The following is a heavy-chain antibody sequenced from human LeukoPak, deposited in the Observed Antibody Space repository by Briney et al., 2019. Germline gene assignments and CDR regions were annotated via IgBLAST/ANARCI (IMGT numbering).Heavy chain of an antibody. CDR3: AHRRHSSSYDY. CDR2: IYWDDDK. J-gene: IGHJ4*02. CDR1: GFSLRTSGVG. D-gene: IGHD6-13*01. Sequence: SGPTLVKPTQTLTLTCTFSGFSLRTSGVGVCWIPHPPGTPLAWLALIYWDDDKRYSPSLKSRLTITKDTSKNQVVLTMTNMDPVDTATYYCAHRRHSSSYDYWGQGTLVTVSS. V-gene: IGHV2-5*02.